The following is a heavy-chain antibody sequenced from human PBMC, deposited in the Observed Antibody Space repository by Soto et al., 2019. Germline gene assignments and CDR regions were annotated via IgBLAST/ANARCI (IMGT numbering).Heavy chain of an antibody. J-gene: IGHJ2*01. Sequence: QVQLVQSGAEVKKPGSSVKVSCKASGGTFSSYTISWVRQAPGQGLEWMGRIIPILGIANYAQKFQGRVTITADNSTSTAYMELSSLRSEDTAVYFCARVRLRVAEHDLWGRRTLVTVSS. CDR3: ARVRLRVAEHDL. V-gene: IGHV1-69*02. D-gene: IGHD4-17*01. CDR2: IIPILGIA. CDR1: GGTFSSYT.